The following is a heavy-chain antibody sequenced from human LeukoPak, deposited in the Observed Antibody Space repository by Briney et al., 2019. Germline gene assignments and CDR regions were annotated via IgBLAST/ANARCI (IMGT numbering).Heavy chain of an antibody. V-gene: IGHV1-2*02. CDR3: ARDCSGADCYSGNAFDI. Sequence: ASGKVSCKTSGYTFTDYYMQWVRQAPGQGLEWRGWINPSDGDTKSARKFQGRVTMTRVTSTSTDYLDLSRLKSDDTGIYYCARDCSGADCYSGNAFDIWGQGTMVTVSS. CDR1: GYTFTDYY. CDR2: INPSDGDT. J-gene: IGHJ3*02. D-gene: IGHD2-15*01.